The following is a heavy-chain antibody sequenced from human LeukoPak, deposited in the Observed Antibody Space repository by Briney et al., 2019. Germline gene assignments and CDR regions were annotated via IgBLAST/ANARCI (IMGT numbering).Heavy chain of an antibody. Sequence: GGSLRLSCVASGFTFADHAMHWVRQAPGKGLEWVSGISWNSGSIGYADSVKGRFTISRDNAKNSLYLQMSSLRAEDTALNYCAKDRPGSSSFDYWGQGTLVTVSS. CDR3: AKDRPGSSSFDY. J-gene: IGHJ4*02. D-gene: IGHD6-6*01. V-gene: IGHV3-9*01. CDR1: GFTFADHA. CDR2: ISWNSGSI.